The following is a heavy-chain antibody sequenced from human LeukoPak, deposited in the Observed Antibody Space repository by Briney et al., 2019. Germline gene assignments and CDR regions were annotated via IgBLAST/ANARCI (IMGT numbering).Heavy chain of an antibody. CDR3: AKDISSTSPYWYFDL. J-gene: IGHJ2*01. V-gene: IGHV3-9*01. Sequence: GGSPRLSCAASGFTFDDYAMHWVRQTPGKGLEWVSGISWNSGSIDYADSVKGRFTISRDNAKNSLYLQMNSLRAEDTALYYCAKDISSTSPYWYFDLWGRGTLVTVSS. CDR1: GFTFDDYA. D-gene: IGHD2-2*01. CDR2: ISWNSGSI.